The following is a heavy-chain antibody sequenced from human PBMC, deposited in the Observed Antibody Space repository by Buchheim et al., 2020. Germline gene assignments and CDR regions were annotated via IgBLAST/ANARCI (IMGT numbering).Heavy chain of an antibody. CDR3: AKVEYYDFWSGYPYGMDV. CDR2: ISGSGGST. CDR1: GFTFSSYA. D-gene: IGHD3-3*01. V-gene: IGHV3-23*01. Sequence: EVQLLESGGGLVQPGGSLRLSCAASGFTFSSYAMSWVRQAPGKGLEWVSAISGSGGSTYYADSVKGRFTISRDTSKNTLYLQMNSLRAEDTAVYYCAKVEYYDFWSGYPYGMDVWGQGTT. J-gene: IGHJ6*02.